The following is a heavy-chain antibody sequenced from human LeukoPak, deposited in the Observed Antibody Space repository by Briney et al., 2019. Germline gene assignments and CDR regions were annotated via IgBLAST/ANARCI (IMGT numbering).Heavy chain of an antibody. Sequence: PGGSLRLSCAASGFTFSNYGMHWVRQAPGKGLEWVSAIISSGGSTYYADSVKGRFTISRDNAKKSLYLQMNSLRVEDTGVYYCASWGEGALDNWGQGTLVTVSS. V-gene: IGHV3-23*01. J-gene: IGHJ4*02. CDR2: IISSGGST. CDR3: ASWGEGALDN. CDR1: GFTFSNYG. D-gene: IGHD1-26*01.